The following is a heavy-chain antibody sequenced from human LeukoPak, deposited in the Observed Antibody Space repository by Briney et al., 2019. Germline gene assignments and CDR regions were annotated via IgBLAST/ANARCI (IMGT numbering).Heavy chain of an antibody. V-gene: IGHV3-23*01. J-gene: IGHJ4*02. CDR1: GFTLSSYA. CDR3: AKAKKYCSGGSCYYFDY. Sequence: GGSLRLSCAASGFTLSSYAMSWVRQAPGKGLEWVSAISGSGGSTYYADSVKGRFTISRDNSKNTPYLQMNSLRAEDTAVYYCAKAKKYCSGGSCYYFDYWGQGTLVTVSS. CDR2: ISGSGGST. D-gene: IGHD2-15*01.